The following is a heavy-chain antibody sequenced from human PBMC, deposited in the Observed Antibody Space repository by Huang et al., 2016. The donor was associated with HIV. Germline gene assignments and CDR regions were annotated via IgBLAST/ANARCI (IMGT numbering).Heavy chain of an antibody. CDR1: GGSISSSSYY. D-gene: IGHD6-19*01. V-gene: IGHV4-39*01. CDR3: ARHGRVAGHYYNNMDV. CDR2: IYYSGNT. Sequence: LQLQESGPGLVKSSETLSLICTVSGGSISSSSYYWGWIRQPPGKGPEWIGSIYYSGNTDYNPPLKSRVTISVDTSKNQFSLKVNAVTAADTAVYYCARHGRVAGHYYNNMDVWGRGTTVTVSS. J-gene: IGHJ6*02.